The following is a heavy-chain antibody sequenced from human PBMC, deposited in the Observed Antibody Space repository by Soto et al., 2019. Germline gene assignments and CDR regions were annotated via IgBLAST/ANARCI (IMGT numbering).Heavy chain of an antibody. J-gene: IGHJ6*02. CDR3: ARDGLRYFDLQYYYYGMGV. D-gene: IGHD3-9*01. CDR2: INHSGST. V-gene: IGHV4-34*01. Sequence: PSETLSLTCAVYGGSFSGYYWSWIRQPPGKGLEWIGEINHSGSTNYNPSLKSRVTISVDTSKNQFSLKLSSVTAADTAVYYCARDGLRYFDLQYYYYGMGVWGQGTTVTVSS. CDR1: GGSFSGYY.